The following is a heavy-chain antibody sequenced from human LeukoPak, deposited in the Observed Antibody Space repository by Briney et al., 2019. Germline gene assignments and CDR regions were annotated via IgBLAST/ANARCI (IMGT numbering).Heavy chain of an antibody. CDR1: GGSLSGYY. V-gene: IGHV4-34*01. D-gene: IGHD6-6*01. CDR3: ARRRWSSASVIGY. CDR2: INHSRST. Sequence: PECLSLTCGVNGGSLSGYYWIWIRQTPTQELEWIGEINHSRSTNYNPSLKSRVTISVDTSKNQFYLSLTSLTAADTAVYYCARRRWSSASVIGYWGRGTRVT. J-gene: IGHJ4*02.